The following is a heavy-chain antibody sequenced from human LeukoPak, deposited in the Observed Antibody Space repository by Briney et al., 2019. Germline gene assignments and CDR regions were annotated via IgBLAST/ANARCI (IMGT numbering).Heavy chain of an antibody. CDR2: ISGSGGGT. J-gene: IGHJ5*02. D-gene: IGHD6-13*01. Sequence: GGSLRLSCAASGFSFSTYAMNWVRQAPGKGPEWVSAISGSGGGTYYADSVKGRFTISRDNSKNTLYLHMSSLRAEDTAVYYCARVIAAAGTVVTNWFDPWGQGTLVTVSS. CDR1: GFSFSTYA. V-gene: IGHV3-23*01. CDR3: ARVIAAAGTVVTNWFDP.